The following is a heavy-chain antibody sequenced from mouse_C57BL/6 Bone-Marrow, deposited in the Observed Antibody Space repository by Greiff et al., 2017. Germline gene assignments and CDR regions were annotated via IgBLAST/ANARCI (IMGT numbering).Heavy chain of an antibody. CDR3: ARRVLPHWYFDV. D-gene: IGHD5-5*01. J-gene: IGHJ1*03. Sequence: QVQLQQPGAELVMPGASVKLSCKASGYTFTSYWMHWVKQRPGQGLEWIGEIDPSDSYTNYNQKFKGKSTLTVDKSSSTAYMQLSSLTSEDSAVYYCARRVLPHWYFDVWGTGT. CDR2: IDPSDSYT. CDR1: GYTFTSYW. V-gene: IGHV1-69*01.